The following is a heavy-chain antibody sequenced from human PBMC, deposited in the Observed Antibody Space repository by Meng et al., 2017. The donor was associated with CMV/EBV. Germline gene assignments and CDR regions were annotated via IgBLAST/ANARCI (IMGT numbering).Heavy chain of an antibody. CDR2: IDSTGSTI. CDR3: ARDYYGSVGYYFDY. Sequence: GESLKISCAASGFSFRDYAMNWVRQAPGKGLEWISYIDSTGSTIYYAESVKGRFTISRDNAKNSLYLQMNSLRAEDTAVYYCARDYYGSVGYYFDYWGQGTLVTVSS. CDR1: GFSFRDYA. D-gene: IGHD3-10*01. V-gene: IGHV3-48*03. J-gene: IGHJ4*02.